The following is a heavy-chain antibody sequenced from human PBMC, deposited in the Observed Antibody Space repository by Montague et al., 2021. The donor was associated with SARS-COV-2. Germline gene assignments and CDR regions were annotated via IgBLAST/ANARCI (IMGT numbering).Heavy chain of an antibody. CDR2: IYYRGGT. CDR1: NGSINNYY. CDR3: AREGLHNWFDP. V-gene: IGHV4-59*01. Sequence: SETLSLTCTVSNGSINNYYWSWVRRPPGKRLEWIGYIYYRGGTNYNPSLESRVTMSIDTSKNQFSLKLRSVTAADTAVYFCAREGLHNWFDPWGQGTLVIVSS. J-gene: IGHJ5*02.